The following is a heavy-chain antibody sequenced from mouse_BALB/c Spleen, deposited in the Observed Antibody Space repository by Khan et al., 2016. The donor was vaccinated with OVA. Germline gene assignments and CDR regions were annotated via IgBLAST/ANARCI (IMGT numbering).Heavy chain of an antibody. CDR2: TNPTNGRT. Sequence: QVQLQQSGAELVKAGASVKMSCKASGYTFTSYWMHWVKQRLGQGLEWFAETNPTNGRTYYNEKFKSKATLTVDKSSSTAYMLLSGPTYEDSAVYYCERTKEIVATYIDYWGQGTTLTVSS. J-gene: IGHJ2*01. CDR1: GYTFTSYW. V-gene: IGHV1S81*02. D-gene: IGHD1-1*01. CDR3: ERTKEIVATYIDY.